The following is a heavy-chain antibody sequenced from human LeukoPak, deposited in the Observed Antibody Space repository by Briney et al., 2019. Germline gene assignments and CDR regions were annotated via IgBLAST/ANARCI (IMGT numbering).Heavy chain of an antibody. J-gene: IGHJ4*02. CDR3: ARRTGSGSYYVDF. Sequence: PSETLSLTCAVYGGSFGGYYWSWIRRPPGKGLEWIGSIYHSGSTYYNPSLKSRVTISVDTSKNQFSLKLSSVTAADTAVYYCARRTGSGSYYVDFWGQGTVVTVSP. CDR1: GGSFGGYY. V-gene: IGHV4-34*01. CDR2: IYHSGST. D-gene: IGHD3-10*01.